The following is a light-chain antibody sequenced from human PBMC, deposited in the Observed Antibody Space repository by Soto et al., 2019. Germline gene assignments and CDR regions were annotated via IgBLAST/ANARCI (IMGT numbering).Light chain of an antibody. J-gene: IGKJ2*01. CDR3: QQYYSAPRT. CDR2: WAS. Sequence: DIVMTQSPDSLAVSLGERATFNCKSSQSVLYSSNNKNYLAWYQQKPGQPPKLLIYWASTRESGVPDRISGSGSGTDFTLTINSLQAEDVAVYYCQQYYSAPRTFGQGTQLEIK. V-gene: IGKV4-1*01. CDR1: QSVLYSSNNKNY.